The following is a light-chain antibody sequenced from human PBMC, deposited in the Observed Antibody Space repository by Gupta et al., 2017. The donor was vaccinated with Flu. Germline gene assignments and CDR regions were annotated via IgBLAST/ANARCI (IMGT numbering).Light chain of an antibody. V-gene: IGLV1-51*02. Sequence: VTISCSESSSNIGNTYVSWYQQLPGTAPKLLIYENNKRPSGIPDRFSGSKSGTSAALGITGLQTGDEADYYCGTWDGSLSTDVFGTGTKVTVL. CDR3: GTWDGSLSTDV. J-gene: IGLJ1*01. CDR2: ENN. CDR1: SSNIGNTY.